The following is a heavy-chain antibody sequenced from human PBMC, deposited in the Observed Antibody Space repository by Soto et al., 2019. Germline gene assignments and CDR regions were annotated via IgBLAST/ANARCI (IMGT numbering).Heavy chain of an antibody. J-gene: IGHJ4*02. CDR1: GYTFSDYY. CDR2: INPNSGGT. V-gene: IGHV1-2*02. Sequence: ASVKVSCKASGYTFSDYYIHWVRRAPGQGLEWMGWINPNSGGTKYAPKFQGGVTMTRDTSITTAYMELSRLRSGDTAVYYCAREPATAKPEGVDFGGQGTLVTVSS. CDR3: AREPATAKPEGVDF. D-gene: IGHD1-1*01.